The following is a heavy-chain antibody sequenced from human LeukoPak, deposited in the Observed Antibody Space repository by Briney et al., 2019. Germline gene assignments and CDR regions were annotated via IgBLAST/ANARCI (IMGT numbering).Heavy chain of an antibody. CDR1: GYTFTGYY. D-gene: IGHD5-24*01. Sequence: ASVKVSCKASGYTFTGYYMHWVRRAPGQGLEWMGWINPNSGGTNYAQKFQGRVTMTRDTSISTAYMELSRLRSDDTAVYYCASPLYGYLYYFDYWGQGTLATVSS. J-gene: IGHJ4*02. V-gene: IGHV1-2*02. CDR2: INPNSGGT. CDR3: ASPLYGYLYYFDY.